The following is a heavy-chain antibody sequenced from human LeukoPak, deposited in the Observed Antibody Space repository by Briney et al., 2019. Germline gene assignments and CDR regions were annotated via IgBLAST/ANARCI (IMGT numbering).Heavy chain of an antibody. CDR1: GFTFSSYE. Sequence: GGSLRLSCATPGFTFSSYEMNWVRQAPGKGLEWVSYISGSGSTIYYADSVKGRFTISRDNAKNSLYLQMNSLRAEDTAVYYCAGELELYNWFDPWGQGTLVTVSS. CDR2: ISGSGSTI. V-gene: IGHV3-48*03. CDR3: AGELELYNWFDP. J-gene: IGHJ5*02. D-gene: IGHD1-7*01.